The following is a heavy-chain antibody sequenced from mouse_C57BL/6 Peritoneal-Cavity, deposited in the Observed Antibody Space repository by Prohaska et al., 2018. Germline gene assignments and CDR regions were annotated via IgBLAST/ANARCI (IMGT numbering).Heavy chain of an antibody. Sequence: EVQLVESGGGLVKPGGSLKLSCAASGFTFSDYGMHWVRQAPEKGLVVVAFISIGSSTTYYADTVNGRFTISRDNAKNTLFLQMTSLRSEDTAMYYCATPYYGSSSYWYFDVWGTGTTVTVSS. V-gene: IGHV5-17*01. CDR3: ATPYYGSSSYWYFDV. CDR2: ISIGSSTT. J-gene: IGHJ1*03. D-gene: IGHD1-1*01. CDR1: GFTFSDYG.